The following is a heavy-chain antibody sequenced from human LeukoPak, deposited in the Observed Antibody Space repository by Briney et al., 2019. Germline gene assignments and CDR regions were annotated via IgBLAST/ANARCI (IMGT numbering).Heavy chain of an antibody. CDR3: ARDPQIIVGATNLFDN. Sequence: WGTLRLSCAASGFTFSSSSMNWVRQAPGKGLEWMSCISRGSSIIYYKDSVKGRFTISIDNAKNSLYLQMNSLRDEDTAVYYCARDPQIIVGATNLFDNWGQGTLVTVSS. D-gene: IGHD1-26*01. J-gene: IGHJ4*02. V-gene: IGHV3-48*02. CDR2: ISRGSSII. CDR1: GFTFSSSS.